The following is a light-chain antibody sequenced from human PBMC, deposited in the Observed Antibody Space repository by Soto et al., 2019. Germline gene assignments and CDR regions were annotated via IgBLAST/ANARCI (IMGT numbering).Light chain of an antibody. J-gene: IGKJ1*01. V-gene: IGKV1-5*03. CDR3: QQYSTYPWT. CDR2: KTS. CDR1: QTINNW. Sequence: DFQMTQSPSTLSASVGDRVTITCRASQTINNWLAWYQQRPGQAPTFLIYKTSTLETGVPSRFSGSGSGTEFSLTISSLQPGDLAIYYCQQYSTYPWTFGQGTKVDIK.